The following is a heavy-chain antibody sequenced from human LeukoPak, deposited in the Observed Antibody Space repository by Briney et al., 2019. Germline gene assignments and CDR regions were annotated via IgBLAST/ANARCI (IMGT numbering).Heavy chain of an antibody. Sequence: PSETLSLTCAVYGGSFSGYYWSWIHQPPGKGLEWIGEINHSGSTNYNPSLKSRVTISVDTSKNQFSLKLSSVTAADTAVYYCARHAAVPAATDYYYYGMDVWGQGTTVTVSS. CDR1: GGSFSGYY. J-gene: IGHJ6*02. V-gene: IGHV4-34*01. D-gene: IGHD2-2*01. CDR3: ARHAAVPAATDYYYYGMDV. CDR2: INHSGST.